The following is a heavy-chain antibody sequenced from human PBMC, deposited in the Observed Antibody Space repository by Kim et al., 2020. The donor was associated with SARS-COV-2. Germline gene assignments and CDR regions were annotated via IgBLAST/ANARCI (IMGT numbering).Heavy chain of an antibody. CDR3: ARDLDTQYSGYDSSPLSRFDY. CDR1: GFNFSSYE. V-gene: IGHV3-48*03. CDR2: ISSSGSTI. J-gene: IGHJ4*02. Sequence: GGSLRLSCAASGFNFSSYEMNWVRQAPGKGLEWVSYISSSGSTIYYADSVKGRFTISRDNAKNSLYLQMNSLRAEDTAVYYCARDLDTQYSGYDSSPLSRFDYWGQGTLVTVSS. D-gene: IGHD5-12*01.